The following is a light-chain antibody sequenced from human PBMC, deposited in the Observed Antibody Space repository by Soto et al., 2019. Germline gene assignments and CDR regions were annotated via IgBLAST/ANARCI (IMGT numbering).Light chain of an antibody. V-gene: IGLV2-23*02. Sequence: QSVLTQPASVSGSPGQSITISCTGTSNDIGSYNLVSWYQQHPGNAPTLILYEVDKRPSGVSSRFSASKSGNTAFLTVSGLQTDDEADYQCGSYAGTNTVIFGGGTKVTVL. CDR2: EVD. CDR3: GSYAGTNTVI. J-gene: IGLJ2*01. CDR1: SNDIGSYNL.